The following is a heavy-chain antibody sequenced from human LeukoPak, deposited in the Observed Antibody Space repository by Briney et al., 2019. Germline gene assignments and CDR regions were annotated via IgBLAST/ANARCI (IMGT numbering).Heavy chain of an antibody. J-gene: IGHJ4*02. V-gene: IGHV3-9*01. CDR3: AKDLSGTYLAALDY. Sequence: GGSLRLSCAASGFSFDDYAMHWARQAPGKGLEWVSGISWNSDTIDYADSVKGRFTISRDNAKNSLYLQMNSLRAEDTALYYCAKDLSGTYLAALDYWGQGTLVTVSS. CDR2: ISWNSDTI. D-gene: IGHD1-26*01. CDR1: GFSFDDYA.